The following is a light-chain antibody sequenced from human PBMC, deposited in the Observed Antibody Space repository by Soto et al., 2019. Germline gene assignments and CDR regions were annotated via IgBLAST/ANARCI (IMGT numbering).Light chain of an antibody. J-gene: IGKJ1*01. Sequence: EIVMTQSPATLSVSPGERATLSCRASQSVGSNLAWYQQKPGQAPRLLIYGASTRATGIPARFSGSGSGTEFTITLSSLQSEDFAIYFCQQYNNWPPDRTFGQGTKVEIK. CDR3: QQYNNWPPDRT. CDR2: GAS. CDR1: QSVGSN. V-gene: IGKV3-15*01.